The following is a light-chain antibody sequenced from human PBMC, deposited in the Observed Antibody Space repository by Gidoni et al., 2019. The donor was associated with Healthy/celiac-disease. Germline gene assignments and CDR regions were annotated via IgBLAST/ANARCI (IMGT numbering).Light chain of an antibody. CDR2: KAS. V-gene: IGKV1-5*03. Sequence: DIQMTQSPSTLSASVGDRVTITCRASQSISSWLAWYQQKPGKAPKLLIYKASSLESGVPSRFSGSGSGTEITLTISSLQPDDFATYYCQQYNSPLTFXGXTKVEIK. CDR1: QSISSW. CDR3: QQYNSPLT. J-gene: IGKJ4*01.